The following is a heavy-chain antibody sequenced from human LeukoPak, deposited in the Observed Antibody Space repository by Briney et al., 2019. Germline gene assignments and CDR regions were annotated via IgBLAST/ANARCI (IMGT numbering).Heavy chain of an antibody. Sequence: SETLSLTCAVYGGSFSGYYWSWIRQPPGKGLEWIGEINHSGSTNYNPSLKSRVTISVDTSKNQFSLKLSSVTAADTAVYYCARGQRITMVRGARYFDLWGRGTLVAVSS. CDR1: GGSFSGYY. V-gene: IGHV4-34*01. CDR3: ARGQRITMVRGARYFDL. J-gene: IGHJ2*01. D-gene: IGHD3-10*01. CDR2: INHSGST.